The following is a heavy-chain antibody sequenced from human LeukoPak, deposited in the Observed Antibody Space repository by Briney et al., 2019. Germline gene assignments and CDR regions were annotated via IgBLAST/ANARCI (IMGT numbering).Heavy chain of an antibody. CDR3: AKVFSGSDYLNYFDY. Sequence: GGSLRLSCAAFGFTFSNYAMSWVRQAPGKGLEWVSAISGSGGSTYYADSVKGRFTISRDNSKNTLYLQMNSLRAEDTAVYYCAKVFSGSDYLNYFDYWGQGTLVTVSS. V-gene: IGHV3-23*01. D-gene: IGHD4-17*01. J-gene: IGHJ4*02. CDR1: GFTFSNYA. CDR2: ISGSGGST.